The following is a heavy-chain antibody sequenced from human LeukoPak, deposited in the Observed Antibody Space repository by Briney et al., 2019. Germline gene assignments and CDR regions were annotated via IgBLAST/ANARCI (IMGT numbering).Heavy chain of an antibody. Sequence: PSETLSLTCSVSGGSISTGYNYWGWIRQPPGKGLEWIASMFFSGNTYYNPSLKSRVTMSVDTSKNQFSLKLSSVTAADTAVYYCARALATIGGHDYWGQGTLVTVSS. D-gene: IGHD5-12*01. CDR3: ARALATIGGHDY. CDR1: GGSISTGYNY. V-gene: IGHV4-39*07. J-gene: IGHJ4*02. CDR2: MFFSGNT.